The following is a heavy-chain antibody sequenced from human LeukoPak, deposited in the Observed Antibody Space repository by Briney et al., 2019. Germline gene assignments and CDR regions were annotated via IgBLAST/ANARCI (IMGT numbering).Heavy chain of an antibody. CDR3: ARTIGYSGYDQRDY. Sequence: GGSLRLSCATSGFTFSSYSMNWVRQAPGKGLEWVSSISSSSSYIYYADSVKGRFTISRDNAKNSLYLQMNSLRAEDAAVYYCARTIGYSGYDQRDYWGQGTLVTVSS. CDR2: ISSSSSYI. D-gene: IGHD5-12*01. V-gene: IGHV3-21*01. J-gene: IGHJ4*02. CDR1: GFTFSSYS.